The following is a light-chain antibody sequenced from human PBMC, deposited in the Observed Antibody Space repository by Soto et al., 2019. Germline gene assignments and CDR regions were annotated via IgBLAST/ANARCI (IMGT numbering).Light chain of an antibody. V-gene: IGLV2-14*01. CDR3: TSYASGSSHVV. Sequence: QSARTQPASVSGSPGHSITISCTGTSSDIGGYDYVSWYQRHPGKAPKLIIYDVNNRPSGVSNRFSGSKSGNTASLTISGLQAEDEADYYCTSYASGSSHVVFGGGTKLTVL. J-gene: IGLJ2*01. CDR1: SSDIGGYDY. CDR2: DVN.